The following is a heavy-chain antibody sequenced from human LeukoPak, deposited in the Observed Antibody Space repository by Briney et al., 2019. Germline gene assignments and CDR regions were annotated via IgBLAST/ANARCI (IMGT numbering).Heavy chain of an antibody. Sequence: SSETLSLTCTLSSGSTSSGRYYWGWLRQPPGKGLEWIASMYYSGTTFYSPSLKSRVTISVDTSKNQLSLKLGSVTAADTAVYYCARHPPRDGSAFDYWGQGTLVTVSS. CDR3: ARHPPRDGSAFDY. CDR2: MYYSGTT. J-gene: IGHJ4*02. CDR1: SGSTSSGRYY. V-gene: IGHV4-39*01.